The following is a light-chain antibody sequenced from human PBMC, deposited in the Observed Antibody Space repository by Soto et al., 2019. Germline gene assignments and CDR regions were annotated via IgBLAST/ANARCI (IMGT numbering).Light chain of an antibody. J-gene: IGKJ5*01. CDR3: QHLNSWPPIT. Sequence: DIPLTQSPSFVSASVGDRVTITCRASQDISSYLAWYQQKPGKAPKVLIHSASVLESGVPSRFSGSGSGTHFTLTISTLQPEDFATYYCQHLNSWPPITFGQGTRLDIK. CDR1: QDISSY. CDR2: SAS. V-gene: IGKV1-9*01.